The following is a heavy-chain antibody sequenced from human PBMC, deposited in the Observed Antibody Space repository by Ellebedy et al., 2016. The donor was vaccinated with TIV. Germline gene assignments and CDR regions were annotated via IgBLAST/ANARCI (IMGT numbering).Heavy chain of an antibody. Sequence: PGGSLRLSCVASGFIFSDHNMNWVRQAPGRGLEWVSAISATAGSTYYTDSVKGRFTISRDNSKSTLYLQMNSLRAEDTAVYYCANYDYGDYFVVYWGQGALVTVSS. CDR2: ISATAGST. J-gene: IGHJ4*02. D-gene: IGHD4-17*01. V-gene: IGHV3-23*01. CDR3: ANYDYGDYFVVY. CDR1: GFIFSDHN.